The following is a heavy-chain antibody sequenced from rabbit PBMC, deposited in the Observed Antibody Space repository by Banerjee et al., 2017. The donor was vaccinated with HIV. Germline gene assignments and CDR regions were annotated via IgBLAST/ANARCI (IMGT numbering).Heavy chain of an antibody. J-gene: IGHJ4*01. V-gene: IGHV1S40*01. CDR3: MREGDL. CDR1: GFDFSTNT. Sequence: QSLEESGGDLVKPGASLTLTCTASGFDFSTNTMCWVRQAPGKGLEWIGCINTGSGSTYYASWAKGRFTISKTSSTTVTLQMTSLTAADTATYFCMREGDLWGPGTLVTVS. CDR2: INTGSGST.